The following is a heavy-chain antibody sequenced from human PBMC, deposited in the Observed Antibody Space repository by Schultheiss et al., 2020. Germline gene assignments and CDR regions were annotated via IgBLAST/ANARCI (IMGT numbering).Heavy chain of an antibody. CDR3: AKTYSGSYRWFDP. CDR2: INPSGGST. J-gene: IGHJ5*02. D-gene: IGHD1-26*01. CDR1: GYTFTSYG. Sequence: ASVKVSCKASGYTFTSYGISWVRQAPGQGLEWMGIINPSGGSTSYAQKFQGRVTMTRDTSTSTVYMELSSLRSEDTAVYYCAKTYSGSYRWFDPWGQGTLVTVSS. V-gene: IGHV1-46*01.